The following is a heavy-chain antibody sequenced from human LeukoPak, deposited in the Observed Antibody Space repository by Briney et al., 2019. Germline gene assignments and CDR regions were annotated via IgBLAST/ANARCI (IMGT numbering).Heavy chain of an antibody. CDR2: ISYDGSNK. CDR1: GFTFSSYA. CDR3: ASPGNWNYEYPFDC. J-gene: IGHJ4*02. D-gene: IGHD1-7*01. Sequence: GGSLRLSCAASGFTFSSYAMHWVRQAPGKGLEWVAVISYDGSNKYYADSVKGRFTISRDNSKNTLYLQMNSLRAEDTAVYYCASPGNWNYEYPFDCWGQGTLVTVSS. V-gene: IGHV3-30*01.